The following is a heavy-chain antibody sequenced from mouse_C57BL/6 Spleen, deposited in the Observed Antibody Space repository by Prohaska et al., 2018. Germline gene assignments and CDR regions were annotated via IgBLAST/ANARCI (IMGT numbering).Heavy chain of an antibody. CDR2: INPYNGGT. CDR3: ARSGYYGNYSIASYAMDY. J-gene: IGHJ4*01. Sequence: HGKSLEWIGVINPYNGGTSYNQKFKGKATLTVDKSSSTAYMELNSLTSEDSAVYYCARSGYYGNYSIASYAMDYWGQGTSVTVSS. D-gene: IGHD2-1*01. V-gene: IGHV1-19*01.